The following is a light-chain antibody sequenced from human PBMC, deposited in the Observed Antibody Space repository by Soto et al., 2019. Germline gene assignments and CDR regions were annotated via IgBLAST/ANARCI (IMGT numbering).Light chain of an antibody. CDR1: SSDVGGYNY. CDR3: SSYTSTSPLVV. V-gene: IGLV2-14*01. CDR2: EVS. Sequence: QSVLTQPASVSGSPGQSITISCTGTSSDVGGYNYVSWYQQHPGKAPKLMIYEVSNRPSGVSNRFSGSKSGNTASLTISGPQVEEEADYYCSSYTSTSPLVVFGGGTKVTVL. J-gene: IGLJ2*01.